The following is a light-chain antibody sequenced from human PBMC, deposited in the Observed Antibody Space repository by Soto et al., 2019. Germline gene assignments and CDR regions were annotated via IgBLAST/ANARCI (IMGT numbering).Light chain of an antibody. J-gene: IGLJ3*02. Sequence: QSALTQPPSASGSPGQSVTISCTGTSSDVGGYNYVSWYQHHPGKAPKLMIYEVNKRPSGVPDRFSGSKSGNTASLTVSGLQAEDEVYYYCNSYADSDNWVFGGGTKLTVL. CDR2: EVN. CDR3: NSYADSDNWV. V-gene: IGLV2-8*01. CDR1: SSDVGGYNY.